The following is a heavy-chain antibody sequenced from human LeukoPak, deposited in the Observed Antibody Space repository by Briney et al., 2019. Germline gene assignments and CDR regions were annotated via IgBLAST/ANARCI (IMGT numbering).Heavy chain of an antibody. CDR1: GLRFSDYY. CDR2: ISSGGDIM. J-gene: IGHJ4*02. CDR3: ARHVVAVGFDY. D-gene: IGHD3-22*01. V-gene: IGHV3-11*04. Sequence: GGSLRLSCAASGLRFSDYYVSWIRQAPGKGLQWVSYISSGGDIMHYADSVKGRFTISRDNANNSLYLQMNSLRAEDTAVYYCARHVVAVGFDYWGQGTLVTVSS.